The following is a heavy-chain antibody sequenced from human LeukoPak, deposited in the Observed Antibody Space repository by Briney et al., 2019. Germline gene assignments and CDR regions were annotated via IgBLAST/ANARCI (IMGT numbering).Heavy chain of an antibody. Sequence: GGSLRLSCAASGFTFSSYWMRWVRQAPGKGLVWVSRINSDGITTSYADSVKGRFTISRDNAKNTLYLQMNSLRAEDTAVYYCAELGITMIGGVWGKGTTVTISS. J-gene: IGHJ6*04. V-gene: IGHV3-74*01. CDR2: INSDGITT. D-gene: IGHD3-10*02. CDR3: AELGITMIGGV. CDR1: GFTFSSYW.